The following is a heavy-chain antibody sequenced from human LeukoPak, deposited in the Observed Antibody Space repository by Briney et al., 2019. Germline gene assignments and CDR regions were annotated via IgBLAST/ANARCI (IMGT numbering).Heavy chain of an antibody. CDR2: IHYSGST. J-gene: IGHJ4*02. V-gene: IGHV4-31*03. D-gene: IGHD2-15*01. CDR3: ARVGVAAKYSRYFDY. CDR1: GGSISNGDYY. Sequence: SQTLSLTCTVSGGSISNGDYYWSWIRQHPGKGLEWIGYIHYSGSTYYNPSLKSRITISVDTSKKQFSLKLSSVTAADTAVYYCARVGVAAKYSRYFDYWGQGTLVTVSS.